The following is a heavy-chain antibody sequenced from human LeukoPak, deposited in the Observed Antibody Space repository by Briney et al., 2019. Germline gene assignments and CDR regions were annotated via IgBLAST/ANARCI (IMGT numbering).Heavy chain of an antibody. CDR1: SGSVSSGSYY. Sequence: SETLSLTCTVSSGSVSSGSYYWSWIRQPPGKGLEWIGYISYIGSTNYNPSLKSRVTISVDTSKNQFSLKLSSVTAADTAVYYCARAYYGSGSYYSNNKYYFDYWGQGTLVTVSS. D-gene: IGHD3-10*01. CDR2: ISYIGST. CDR3: ARAYYGSGSYYSNNKYYFDY. J-gene: IGHJ4*02. V-gene: IGHV4-61*01.